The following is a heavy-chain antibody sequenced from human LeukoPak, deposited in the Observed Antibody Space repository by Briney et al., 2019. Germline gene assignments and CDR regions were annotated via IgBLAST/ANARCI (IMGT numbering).Heavy chain of an antibody. CDR1: GFTFSSYE. CDR3: AREGTMENWFDP. D-gene: IGHD4/OR15-4a*01. CDR2: ISSSGSTI. Sequence: GGSLRLSCAASGFTFSSYEMNWVRQAPGKGLEWVSYISSSGSTIYYADSVKGRFTISRDNAKNSLYLQMNRLRAEDTAVYYCAREGTMENWFDPWGQGTLVTVSS. J-gene: IGHJ5*02. V-gene: IGHV3-48*03.